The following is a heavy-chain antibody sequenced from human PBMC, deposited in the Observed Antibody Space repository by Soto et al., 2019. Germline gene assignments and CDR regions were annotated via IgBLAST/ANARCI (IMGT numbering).Heavy chain of an antibody. J-gene: IGHJ3*02. D-gene: IGHD5-18*01. Sequence: QVQLQESGPGLVKPSQTLSLTCTVSGGSISSGGYYWSWIRQHPGKGLEWIGYIYYSGSTYYNPSLKSRVTISVDTSKNQFSLKLSSVTAADTAVYYCARDPGDTAMVIGAFDIWGQGTMVTVSS. V-gene: IGHV4-31*03. CDR2: IYYSGST. CDR3: ARDPGDTAMVIGAFDI. CDR1: GGSISSGGYY.